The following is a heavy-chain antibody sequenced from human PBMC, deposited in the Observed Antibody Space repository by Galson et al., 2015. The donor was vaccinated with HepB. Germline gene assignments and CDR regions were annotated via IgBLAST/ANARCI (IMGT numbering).Heavy chain of an antibody. V-gene: IGHV3-33*01. CDR2: IWYDGSNK. Sequence: SLRLSCAASGFTFSSYGMHWVRQAPGKGLEWVAVIWYDGSNKYYADSVKGRFTISRDNSKNTLYLQMNSLRAEGTAVYYCTTDPINCSSTSCQTPRRYYYYYYMDVWGKGTTVTVSS. J-gene: IGHJ6*03. CDR3: TTDPINCSSTSCQTPRRYYYYYYMDV. CDR1: GFTFSSYG. D-gene: IGHD2-2*01.